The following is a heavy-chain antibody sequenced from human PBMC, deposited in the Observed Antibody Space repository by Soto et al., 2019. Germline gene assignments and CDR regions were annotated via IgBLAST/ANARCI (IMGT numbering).Heavy chain of an antibody. CDR1: GLTFSTYA. J-gene: IGHJ4*02. V-gene: IGHV3-23*01. Sequence: VQLFGSGGGLVQPGGSLRLSCAASGLTFSTYAMSWVRQAPGKGLEWVSSISGNGANTYYTDSVKGRFIISRDNSKNTLFLQMNSLSAEDTALYYCAKDRPNYYGSGGGYYKAGGDYWGQGTLVTVSS. CDR2: ISGNGANT. CDR3: AKDRPNYYGSGGGYYKAGGDY. D-gene: IGHD3-10*01.